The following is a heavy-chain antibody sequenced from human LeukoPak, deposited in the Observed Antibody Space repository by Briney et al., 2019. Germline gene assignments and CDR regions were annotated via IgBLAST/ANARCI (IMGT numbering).Heavy chain of an antibody. V-gene: IGHV3-74*01. CDR2: INPDGGGG. J-gene: IGHJ4*02. CDR1: GFTFRSYW. D-gene: IGHD4-11*01. Sequence: GGSLRLSCAASGFTFRSYWMHWVRQAPGKGLVWVSRINPDGGGGNYADSERGRFTISRDNAKNTLYLQMNSLRAEDAAVYYCANLQRGTNYWGQGTLVTVSS. CDR3: ANLQRGTNY.